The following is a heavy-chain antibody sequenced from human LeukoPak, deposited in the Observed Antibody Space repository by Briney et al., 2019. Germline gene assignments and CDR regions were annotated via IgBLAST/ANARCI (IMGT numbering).Heavy chain of an antibody. D-gene: IGHD6-13*01. V-gene: IGHV1-69*13. J-gene: IGHJ3*02. CDR2: IIPIFGTA. Sequence: SVKVSCKASGGTFSSYALSGVRQAPGQGLECMGGIIPIFGTANYAQKFQGRGTITADESTSTAYMELSSLRSEDTAVYYCARGQQQLYHDAFDMWGQGTMVTVSS. CDR1: GGTFSSYA. CDR3: ARGQQQLYHDAFDM.